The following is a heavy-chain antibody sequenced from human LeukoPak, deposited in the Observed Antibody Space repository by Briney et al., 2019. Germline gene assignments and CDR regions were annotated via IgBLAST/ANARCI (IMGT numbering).Heavy chain of an antibody. CDR3: ARGYSYGPHFDY. CDR1: GYSISSGYY. J-gene: IGHJ4*02. D-gene: IGHD5-18*01. CDR2: IYHSGST. Sequence: SETLSLTCTVSGYSISSGYYWGWIRQPPGKGMEWIGSIYHSGSTYYNPSLKSRVTISVDTSKNQFSLKLSSVTAADTAVYYCARGYSYGPHFDYWGQGTLVTVSS. V-gene: IGHV4-38-2*02.